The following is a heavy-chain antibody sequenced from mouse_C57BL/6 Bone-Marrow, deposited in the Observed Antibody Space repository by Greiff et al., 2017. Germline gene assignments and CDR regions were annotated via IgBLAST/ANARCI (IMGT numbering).Heavy chain of an antibody. D-gene: IGHD1-3*01. Sequence: VQLQQPGAALVMPGASVKLSCKASGYTFTSSWLPWVQQRPGQGLEWIGEIYPSTSCPNYHQKFKGKAILTVDPSSTTAYMQLSSLTSEDSAVYYCARSGSLEWIFDYWGQGTTLTVSS. V-gene: IGHV1-69*01. CDR3: ARSGSLEWIFDY. CDR1: GYTFTSSW. J-gene: IGHJ2*01. CDR2: IYPSTSCP.